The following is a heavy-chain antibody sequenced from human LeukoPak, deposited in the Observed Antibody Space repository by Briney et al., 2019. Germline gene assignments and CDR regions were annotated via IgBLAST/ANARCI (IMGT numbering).Heavy chain of an antibody. CDR3: AKRGVVIRAVLVVGFHKEAYYFDS. Sequence: GGSLRLSCAASGFTFSSYAMSRVRQAPGKGLEWVAGISDRGGSTNYADSVKGRFTISRDNPKNTLYLQMNSLRSEDTAVYFCAKRGVVIRAVLVVGFHKEAYYFDSWGQGALVTVSS. J-gene: IGHJ4*02. V-gene: IGHV3-23*01. D-gene: IGHD2-15*01. CDR2: ISDRGGST. CDR1: GFTFSSYA.